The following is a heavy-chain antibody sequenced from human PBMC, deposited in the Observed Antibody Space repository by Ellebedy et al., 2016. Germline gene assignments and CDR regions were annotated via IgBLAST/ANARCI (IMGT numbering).Heavy chain of an antibody. Sequence: GGSLRLSCAASGFTFSSYDMHWVRQATGKGLEWVSAIGTAGDTYYPGSVKGRFTISRENAKNSLYLQMNSLRAGDTAVYYCARRGLRYYHYGMDVWGQGTTVTVSS. CDR3: ARRGLRYYHYGMDV. CDR2: IGTAGDT. J-gene: IGHJ6*02. CDR1: GFTFSSYD. D-gene: IGHD5-12*01. V-gene: IGHV3-13*01.